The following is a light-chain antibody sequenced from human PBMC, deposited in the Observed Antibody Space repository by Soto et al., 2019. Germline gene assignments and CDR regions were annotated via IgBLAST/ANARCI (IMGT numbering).Light chain of an antibody. CDR3: VLYMGSGIRV. CDR2: GTN. V-gene: IGLV8-61*01. Sequence: QTVVTQEPSFSVSPGGKVTLTCGLSSGSVSTSYYPSWYQQTPGQAPRTLIYGTNTRSSGVPDRFSGSILGNKAALTITGAQADDESDFYCVLYMGSGIRVFGGGTKLTVL. CDR1: SGSVSTSYY. J-gene: IGLJ3*02.